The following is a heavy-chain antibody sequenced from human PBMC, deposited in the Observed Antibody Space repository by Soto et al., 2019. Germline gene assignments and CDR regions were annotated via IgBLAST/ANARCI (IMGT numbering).Heavy chain of an antibody. V-gene: IGHV1-69*12. Sequence: QVQLVQSGAAVKKPGSSVKVSCKASGGTFSSYAISWVRQAPGQGLEWMGGIIPIFGTANYAQKFQGRVTITADESTSTAYMELSSLRSEDTAVYYCASKIETANYYYYGMDVWGQGTTVTVSS. J-gene: IGHJ6*02. CDR3: ASKIETANYYYYGMDV. CDR1: GGTFSSYA. CDR2: IIPIFGTA.